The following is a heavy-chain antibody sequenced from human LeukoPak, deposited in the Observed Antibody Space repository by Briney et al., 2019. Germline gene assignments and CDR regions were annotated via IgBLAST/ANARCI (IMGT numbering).Heavy chain of an antibody. CDR1: GGSLSGSSYY. J-gene: IGHJ2*01. D-gene: IGHD6-19*01. Sequence: SETLSLTCTVSGGSLSGSSYYWGWIRQPPGKGLEWIGSIYYSGSTYYNPSLTSRVTISVDTSKNQFSLKLSSVTAADTAVYYCARRTSGLSGLWYFDLWGRGTLVTVSS. V-gene: IGHV4-39*01. CDR3: ARRTSGLSGLWYFDL. CDR2: IYYSGST.